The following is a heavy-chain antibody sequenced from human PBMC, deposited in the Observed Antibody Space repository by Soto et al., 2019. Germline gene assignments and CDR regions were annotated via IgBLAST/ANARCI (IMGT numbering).Heavy chain of an antibody. CDR1: GYTFTSYN. CDR2: SSPSAGST. Sequence: ASVKVSCKTSGYTFTSYNMHWVRQAPGQGLEWMGISSPSAGSTKYAQKFQGRVSMTRDSSTTTVYMELNSLRSEDTALYYCARGSGYYTGAFDYWGQGTLVTVSS. J-gene: IGHJ4*02. D-gene: IGHD3-3*01. V-gene: IGHV1-46*01. CDR3: ARGSGYYTGAFDY.